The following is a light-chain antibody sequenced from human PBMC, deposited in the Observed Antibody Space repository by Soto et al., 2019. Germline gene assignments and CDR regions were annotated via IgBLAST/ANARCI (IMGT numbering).Light chain of an antibody. CDR1: QSVSSSY. J-gene: IGKJ1*01. CDR2: GAS. Sequence: EIVLTQSPGTLSLSPGERATLSCRASQSVSSSYLAWYQQKPGPAPRLLIYGASNRATGIPDRFSGRGSGTDFTLTSSRLEHEDFAVYYCQQYGSSPPTFGQGTKVEIK. V-gene: IGKV3-20*01. CDR3: QQYGSSPPT.